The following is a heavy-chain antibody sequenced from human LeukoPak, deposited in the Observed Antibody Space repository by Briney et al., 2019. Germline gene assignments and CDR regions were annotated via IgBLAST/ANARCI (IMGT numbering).Heavy chain of an antibody. J-gene: IGHJ4*02. V-gene: IGHV4-31*03. CDR1: GGSISSGGYY. Sequence: PSQTLSLTCTVSGGSISSGGYYWSWIRQHPGKGLEWIGDIYYSGSTYYNPSLKSRVTISVDTSKNQFSLKLSSVTAADTAVYYCARYEPWWRGYPNGDFDYWGQGTLVTVSS. CDR3: ARYEPWWRGYPNGDFDY. CDR2: IYYSGST. D-gene: IGHD3-3*01.